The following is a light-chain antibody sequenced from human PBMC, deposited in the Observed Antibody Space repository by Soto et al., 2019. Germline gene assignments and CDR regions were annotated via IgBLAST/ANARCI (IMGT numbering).Light chain of an antibody. CDR2: EVS. J-gene: IGLJ2*01. CDR3: SSYTTSTTRV. CDR1: SSDVGAYKF. Sequence: QSALTQPASVSGSPGQSITIFCTGTSSDVGAYKFVSWYRHHPGRAPQVMIYEVSNRPSGVSNRFSGSKSGNTASLTISGLQAEDEADYYCSSYTTSTTRVFGGGTQLTVL. V-gene: IGLV2-14*01.